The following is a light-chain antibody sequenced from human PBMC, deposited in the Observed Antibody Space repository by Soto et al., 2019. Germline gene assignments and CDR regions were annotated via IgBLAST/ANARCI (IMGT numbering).Light chain of an antibody. CDR3: CSYAGNLAL. CDR2: GNH. CDR1: SSNIGAPYD. Sequence: QSVLTQPPSVSGAPGQTVIISCSGSSSNIGAPYDVNWYRQLPGPVPKLLIYGNHNRPSGVPDRFSGSKSGTSASLAITGLQAEDEADYYCCSYAGNLALFGGGTKGTVL. J-gene: IGLJ2*01. V-gene: IGLV1-40*01.